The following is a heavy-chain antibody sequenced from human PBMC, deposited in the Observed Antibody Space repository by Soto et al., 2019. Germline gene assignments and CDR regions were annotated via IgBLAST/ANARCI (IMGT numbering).Heavy chain of an antibody. CDR3: AHRTYYTSGRQFDY. CDR2: IYWDDEK. CDR1: GFSLSTGGMG. Sequence: QITLKESGPTLVKPTQTLTLTCTFSGFSLSTGGMGVGWIRQPPGKALECLAVIYWDDEKLYNPSLKSRLTVTKDTSENQVVLTMTNMDPVDTATYYCAHRTYYTSGRQFDYWGQGTLVTVSS. J-gene: IGHJ4*02. D-gene: IGHD3-10*01. V-gene: IGHV2-5*02.